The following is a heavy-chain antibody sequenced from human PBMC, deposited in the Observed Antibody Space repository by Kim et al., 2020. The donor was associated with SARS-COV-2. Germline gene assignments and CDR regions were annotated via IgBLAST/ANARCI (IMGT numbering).Heavy chain of an antibody. D-gene: IGHD1-26*01. V-gene: IGHV1-46*01. Sequence: AHKFQGRVAKTRDTSTSTVYMELSSLRSEDTAVYCCARDRLGNYYGMDVWGQGTTVTVSS. J-gene: IGHJ6*02. CDR3: ARDRLGNYYGMDV.